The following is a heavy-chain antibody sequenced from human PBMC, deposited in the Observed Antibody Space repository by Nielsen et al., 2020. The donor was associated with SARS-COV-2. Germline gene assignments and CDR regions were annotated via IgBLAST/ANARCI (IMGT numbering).Heavy chain of an antibody. D-gene: IGHD3-22*01. Sequence: ASVKVSCKASGYTLSDYYIHWVRQAPGHGLEWMGIINPSGGSTSYAQKFQGRVTMTRDTSTSTVYMELSSLRSEDTAVYYCATSSPMNSSPWFDPWGQGTLVTVSS. CDR3: ATSSPMNSSPWFDP. CDR1: GYTLSDYY. V-gene: IGHV1-46*01. CDR2: INPSGGST. J-gene: IGHJ5*02.